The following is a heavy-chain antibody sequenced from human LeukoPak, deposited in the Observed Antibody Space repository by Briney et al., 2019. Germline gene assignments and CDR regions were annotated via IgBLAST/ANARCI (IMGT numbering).Heavy chain of an antibody. J-gene: IGHJ4*02. Sequence: ASVKVSCKASGYTFTSYYMHWVRQAPGQGLEWMGIINPSGGSTSYAQKFQGRVTMTRDTSTSTVYMELSSLRSEDTAVYYRASQYCSGGSCYPETYYFDYWGQGTLVTVSS. CDR1: GYTFTSYY. D-gene: IGHD2-15*01. V-gene: IGHV1-46*01. CDR3: ASQYCSGGSCYPETYYFDY. CDR2: INPSGGST.